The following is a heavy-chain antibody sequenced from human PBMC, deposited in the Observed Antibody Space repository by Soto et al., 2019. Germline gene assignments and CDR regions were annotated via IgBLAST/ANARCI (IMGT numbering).Heavy chain of an antibody. Sequence: SGTLSLTCAVSGFSISSGGYSWSCFRQPPGKGLEWIGYIYHSGSTYYNPSLKSRVTISVDRSKNQFSLKLSSVTAADTAVYYCARGMTTVTTLDYWGQGTLVTVS. D-gene: IGHD4-4*01. J-gene: IGHJ4*02. CDR1: GFSISSGGYS. CDR3: ARGMTTVTTLDY. CDR2: IYHSGST. V-gene: IGHV4-30-2*01.